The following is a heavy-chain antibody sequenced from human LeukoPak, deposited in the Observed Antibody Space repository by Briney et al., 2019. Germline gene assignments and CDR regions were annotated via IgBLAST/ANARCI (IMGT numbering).Heavy chain of an antibody. V-gene: IGHV4-59*01. J-gene: IGHJ4*02. CDR2: IYYSGST. CDR3: ARGAVDNMASGY. D-gene: IGHD5-12*01. Sequence: SETLSLTCTVSGGSMSSYYWSWIRQPPGKGLEWIGYIYYSGSTNYNLSLKSRVTISVDTSKNQFSLKLSSVTAADTAVYYCARGAVDNMASGYWGQGTLVTVSS. CDR1: GGSMSSYY.